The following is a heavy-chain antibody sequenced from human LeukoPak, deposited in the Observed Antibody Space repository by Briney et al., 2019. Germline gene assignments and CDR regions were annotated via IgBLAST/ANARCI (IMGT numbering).Heavy chain of an antibody. V-gene: IGHV1-2*02. CDR3: ARVYMSGYNPSDY. CDR2: INPNSGGT. D-gene: IGHD3-3*01. J-gene: IGHJ4*02. CDR1: GYTFTGYY. Sequence: GASVKVSCKASGYTFTGYYMHWVRQAPGQGLEWMGWINPNSGGTNYAQKFQGRVTMTRDTSISTAYMELSRLRSDDTAVYYCARVYMSGYNPSDYWGQGTLVTVSS.